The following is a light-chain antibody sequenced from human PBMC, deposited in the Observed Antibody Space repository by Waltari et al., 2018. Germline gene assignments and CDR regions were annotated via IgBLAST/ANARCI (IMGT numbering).Light chain of an antibody. V-gene: IGLV7-43*01. CDR3: LLFYGGAYV. Sequence: QTVVTQEPSLTVSPGGTVTLTCASSTGAVTSGSFPTWFQQKPGQPPRSLIYSANTNPAGTHARFPGSLIGGKAALTLSGVQPEDEAEYYCLLFYGGAYVFGTGTKLTVL. CDR2: SAN. CDR1: TGAVTSGSF. J-gene: IGLJ1*01.